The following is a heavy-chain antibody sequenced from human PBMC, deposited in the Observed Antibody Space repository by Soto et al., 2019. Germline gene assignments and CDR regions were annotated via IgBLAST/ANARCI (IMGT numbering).Heavy chain of an antibody. CDR3: ARAHYDFWSGYYYYYYGMDV. Sequence: SETLSLTCTVSGASISSSYWSWIRQPPGKGLEWIGYIYYSGSTNYNPSLKSRVTISVDTSKNQFSLKLSSVTAADTAVYYCARAHYDFWSGYYYYYYGMDVWGQGTTVTVSS. J-gene: IGHJ6*02. D-gene: IGHD3-3*01. V-gene: IGHV4-59*01. CDR2: IYYSGST. CDR1: GASISSSY.